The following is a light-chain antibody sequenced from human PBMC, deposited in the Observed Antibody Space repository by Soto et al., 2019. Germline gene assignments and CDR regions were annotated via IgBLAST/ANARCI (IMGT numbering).Light chain of an antibody. CDR2: VEHSGTY. J-gene: IGLJ1*01. CDR3: ATWNSYTHV. V-gene: IGLV4-60*03. CDR1: SGHSDYS. Sequence: QSVLTQSSSASASLGSSVKLTCTLSSGHSDYSIAWHQQQPGKAPRYLMKVEHSGTYNKVSGLPDRFSGSSSGADRYLTISNLQSDDEADYYCATWNSYTHVFGTGTKVTVL.